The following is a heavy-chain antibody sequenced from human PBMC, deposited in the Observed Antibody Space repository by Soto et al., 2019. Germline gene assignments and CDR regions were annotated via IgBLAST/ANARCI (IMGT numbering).Heavy chain of an antibody. V-gene: IGHV4-31*03. CDR3: ARVGYDSPTAYFDY. J-gene: IGHJ4*02. CDR1: GGSISSGGYY. D-gene: IGHD3-22*01. Sequence: PSETLSLTCTVSGGSISSGGYYWSWIRQHPGKGLEWIGYIYYSGSTCYNPSLKSRVTISVDTSKNQFSLKLSSVTAADTAVYYCARVGYDSPTAYFDYWGQGTLVTVSS. CDR2: IYYSGST.